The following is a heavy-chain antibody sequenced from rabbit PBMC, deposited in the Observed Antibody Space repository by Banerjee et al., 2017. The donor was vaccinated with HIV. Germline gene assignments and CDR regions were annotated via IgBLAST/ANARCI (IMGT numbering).Heavy chain of an antibody. V-gene: IGHV1S40*01. CDR2: IYTGNGKT. D-gene: IGHD8-1*01. J-gene: IGHJ4*01. Sequence: VRQAPGKGLEWIGCIYTGNGKTYYATWAKGRFTISRTSSTTVALQMTSLTAADTATYFCARDLIGSSYGDLWGPGTLVTVS. CDR3: ARDLIGSSYGDL.